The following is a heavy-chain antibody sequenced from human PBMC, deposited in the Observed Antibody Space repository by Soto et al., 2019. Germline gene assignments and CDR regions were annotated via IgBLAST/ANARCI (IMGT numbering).Heavy chain of an antibody. Sequence: PGESLKISCKGSGYSFTSYWIGWVRQMPGKGLEWMGIIYPGDSDTRYSPSFQGQVTISADKSISTAYLQMNSLETEDTAVYYCARISAAASNALDIWGQGTMVTVSS. CDR3: ARISAAASNALDI. V-gene: IGHV5-51*01. J-gene: IGHJ3*02. CDR1: GYSFTSYW. CDR2: IYPGDSDT. D-gene: IGHD6-13*01.